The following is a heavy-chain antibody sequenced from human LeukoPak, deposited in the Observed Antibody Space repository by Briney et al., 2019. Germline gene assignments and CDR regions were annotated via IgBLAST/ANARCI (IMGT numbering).Heavy chain of an antibody. CDR1: GFTFSTYG. D-gene: IGHD2-2*01. CDR2: ISYDGSNK. V-gene: IGHV3-30*18. CDR3: AKEGGGYCSSPTCHFLDY. J-gene: IGHJ4*02. Sequence: GRSLRLSCAASGFTFSTYGMHWVRQAPGKGLEWVAVISYDGSNKYYADSVRGRFTISRDNSKNALSLQMNSLRAEGTAVYYFAKEGGGYCSSPTCHFLDYWGQGTPVTVSS.